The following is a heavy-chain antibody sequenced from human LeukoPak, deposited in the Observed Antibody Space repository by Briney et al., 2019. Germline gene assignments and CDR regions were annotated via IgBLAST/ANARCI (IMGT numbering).Heavy chain of an antibody. CDR3: ARSYCGGGSCGAFDI. CDR1: GGSISSYY. V-gene: IGHV4-59*01. CDR2: SYYSGNT. D-gene: IGHD2-15*01. Sequence: SETLSLTCTVSGGSISSYYWSWIRQPPGKGLEWIGYSYYSGNTNYNPSLKSRVTISVDTSKNQFSLRLSSVTAADTAVYYCARSYCGGGSCGAFDIWGQGTMVTVPS. J-gene: IGHJ3*02.